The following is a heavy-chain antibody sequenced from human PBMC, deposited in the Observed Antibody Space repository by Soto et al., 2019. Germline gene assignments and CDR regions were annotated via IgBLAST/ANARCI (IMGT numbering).Heavy chain of an antibody. V-gene: IGHV3-11*06. J-gene: IGHJ5*02. CDR3: VRGGGGGLFDP. CDR1: GGSISSYY. Sequence: LSLTCTVSGGSISSYYWSWIRQPPGKGLEWLSYISPGSRYPAYADSVKGRFTISRDNAKRSLYLQMMSLTAEDTAIYYCVRGGGGGLFDPWGQGTMVTVSS. D-gene: IGHD2-15*01. CDR2: ISPGSRYP.